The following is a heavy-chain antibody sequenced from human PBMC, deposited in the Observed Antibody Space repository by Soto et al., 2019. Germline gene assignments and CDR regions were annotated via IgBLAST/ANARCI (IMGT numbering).Heavy chain of an antibody. D-gene: IGHD3-22*01. J-gene: IGHJ2*01. CDR3: AKEDSRSWAVVSWYFDL. V-gene: IGHV3-23*01. CDR2: LTGSGDSA. CDR1: GFTFRSYA. Sequence: PGGSLRLSCAASGFTFRSYAMNWVRQAPGKGLEWVSGLTGSGDSAYYADSVKGRCTISRDNSKNTLYLQMNSLRAEDTAVYYCAKEDSRSWAVVSWYFDLWGRGTLVTVSS.